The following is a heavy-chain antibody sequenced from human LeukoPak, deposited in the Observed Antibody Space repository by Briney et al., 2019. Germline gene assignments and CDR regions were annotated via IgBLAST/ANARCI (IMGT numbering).Heavy chain of an antibody. CDR3: ARDNVYGSGTEY. CDR2: TSYDEGHK. CDR1: EFTFSRYG. J-gene: IGHJ4*02. V-gene: IGHV3-30*03. D-gene: IGHD3-10*01. Sequence: PGGSLRLSCAASEFTFSRYGMHWVRQAPGKGLEWVAVTSYDEGHKYYADSVKGRFTISRDTANNTLYLQMNSLRAEDTAVYYCARDNVYGSGTEYWGQGTLVTVSS.